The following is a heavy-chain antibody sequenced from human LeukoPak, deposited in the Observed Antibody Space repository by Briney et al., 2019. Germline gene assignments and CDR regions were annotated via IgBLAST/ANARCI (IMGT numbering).Heavy chain of an antibody. CDR3: AKDRSIAAGDDAFDI. V-gene: IGHV3-30*04. Sequence: GGSLRLSCAASGFTLSSYAMHWVRQAPGKGLEWVAVISYDGSNKYYADSVKGRFTFSRDNSKNTLYLQMNSLRAEDTAVYYCAKDRSIAAGDDAFDIWGQGTMVTVSS. CDR1: GFTLSSYA. D-gene: IGHD6-13*01. J-gene: IGHJ3*02. CDR2: ISYDGSNK.